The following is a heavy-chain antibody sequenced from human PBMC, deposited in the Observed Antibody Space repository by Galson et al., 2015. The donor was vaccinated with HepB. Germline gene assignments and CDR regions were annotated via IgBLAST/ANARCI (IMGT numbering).Heavy chain of an antibody. CDR2: IYYSGST. CDR3: ARDRITGTHRFDY. CDR1: GGSISSGDYY. V-gene: IGHV4-30-4*01. D-gene: IGHD1-7*01. J-gene: IGHJ4*02. Sequence: TLSLTCTVSGGSISSGDYYWSWIRQPPGKGLEWIGYIYYSGSTYYNPSLKSRVTISVDTSKNQFSLKLSSVTAADTAVYYCARDRITGTHRFDYWGQGTLVTVSS.